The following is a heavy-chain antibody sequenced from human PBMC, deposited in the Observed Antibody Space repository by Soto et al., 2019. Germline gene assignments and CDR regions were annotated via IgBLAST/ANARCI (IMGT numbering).Heavy chain of an antibody. CDR1: GYTFTNYD. V-gene: IGHV1-8*01. D-gene: IGHD1-1*01. CDR2: MNPNSGNT. CDR3: VGPWNKQ. Sequence: QVHLVQSGAEVKKPGASVKVSCKASGYTFTNYDINWVRQATGQGLEWMGWMNPNSGNTGYAQKFQGRVTMTRDTSISTAYMELSSLRSEETAVYYCVGPWNKQWGQGTLVTVSS. J-gene: IGHJ4*02.